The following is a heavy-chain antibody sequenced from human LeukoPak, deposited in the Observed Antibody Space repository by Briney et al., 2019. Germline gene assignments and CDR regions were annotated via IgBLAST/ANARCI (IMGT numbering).Heavy chain of an antibody. CDR2: IYYGGGT. V-gene: IGHV4-39*01. CDR3: ARHAGGIAAAGTRPFDY. J-gene: IGHJ4*02. CDR1: GASFSSSTYY. D-gene: IGHD6-13*01. Sequence: SETLSLTRTVSGASFSSSTYYWGWIRQPPGKGLEWIGSIYYGGGTYYNPSLKSRVTMSVDTSKKQFSLKLSSVTAADTAVYYCARHAGGIAAAGTRPFDYWGQGTLVTVSS.